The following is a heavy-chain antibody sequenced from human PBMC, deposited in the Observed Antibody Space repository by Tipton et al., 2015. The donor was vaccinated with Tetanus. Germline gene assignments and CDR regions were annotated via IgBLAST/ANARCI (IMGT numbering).Heavy chain of an antibody. Sequence: SLRLSCAASGFTFSDYYMSWIRQAPGKGLEWVSYISSSGSTIYYADSVKGRFTISRDNAKNSLYLQMNSLRAEDTAVYYCARVAYYYDSSGYYPLYYFDYWGQGTLVTVSS. D-gene: IGHD3-22*01. V-gene: IGHV3-11*01. CDR1: GFTFSDYY. CDR3: ARVAYYYDSSGYYPLYYFDY. J-gene: IGHJ4*02. CDR2: ISSSGSTI.